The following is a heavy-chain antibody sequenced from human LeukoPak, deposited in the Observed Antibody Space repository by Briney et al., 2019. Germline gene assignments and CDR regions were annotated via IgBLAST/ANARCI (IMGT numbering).Heavy chain of an antibody. Sequence: SETLSLTCAVYGGSFSGYYWSWIRQPPGKGLEWIGEINHSGSTNYNPSLKSRVTISVDMSKNQFSLKLSSVTAADTAVYYCARVSGYDILTGGIDYWGQGTLVTVSS. CDR2: INHSGST. V-gene: IGHV4-34*01. CDR1: GGSFSGYY. CDR3: ARVSGYDILTGGIDY. J-gene: IGHJ4*02. D-gene: IGHD3-9*01.